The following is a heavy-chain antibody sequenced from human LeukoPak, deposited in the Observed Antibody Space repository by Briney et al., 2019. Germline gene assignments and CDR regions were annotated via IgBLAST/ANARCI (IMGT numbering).Heavy chain of an antibody. V-gene: IGHV4-59*08. CDR1: GGSISSYY. CDR3: ARHFAYSSSSYFDY. D-gene: IGHD6-6*01. Sequence: PSETLSLTCTVYGGSISSYYWSWIRQPPGKGLEWIGYFYYSGSTNYNPSLKSRVTKSVDTSKNQFSLGLSSVTVADTAVYYCARHFAYSSSSYFDYWGQGSLVTVSS. J-gene: IGHJ4*02. CDR2: FYYSGST.